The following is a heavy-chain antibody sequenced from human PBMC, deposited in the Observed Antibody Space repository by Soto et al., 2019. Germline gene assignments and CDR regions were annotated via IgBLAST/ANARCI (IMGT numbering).Heavy chain of an antibody. CDR2: IYSGGST. D-gene: IGHD6-19*01. Sequence: EVQLVESGGGLVQPGGSLRLSCAASGFTVSSNYMSWVRQAPGKGLEWVSVIYSGGSTYYADSVKGRFTISRHNSKNTLCVQMNSLRAEDTAVYYCARIGSGYFSNYWGQGTLVTVSS. CDR1: GFTVSSNY. V-gene: IGHV3-53*04. J-gene: IGHJ4*02. CDR3: ARIGSGYFSNY.